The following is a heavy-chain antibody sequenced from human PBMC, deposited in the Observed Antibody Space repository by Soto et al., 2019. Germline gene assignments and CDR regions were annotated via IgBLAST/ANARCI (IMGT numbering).Heavy chain of an antibody. J-gene: IGHJ5*02. D-gene: IGHD6-6*01. CDR1: GFTFSSYG. Sequence: GGSLRLSCAASGFTFSSYGMHWVRQAPGKGLEWVAVISYDGSNKYYADSVKGRFTISRDNSKNTLYLQMNSLRAEDTAVYYCAKDLLYSSSSIDWFDPWGQGTLVTVSS. CDR2: ISYDGSNK. CDR3: AKDLLYSSSSIDWFDP. V-gene: IGHV3-30*18.